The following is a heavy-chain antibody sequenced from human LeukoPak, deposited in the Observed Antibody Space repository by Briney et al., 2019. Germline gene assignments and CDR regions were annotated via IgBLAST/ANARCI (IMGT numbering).Heavy chain of an antibody. Sequence: PSGTLSLTCAVYGGSFSGYYWSWIRQPPGKGLEWIGEINHSGSTNYNPSLKSRVTISVDTSKNQFSLKLSSVTAADTAVYYCARFGYSGGYWGQGTLVTVSS. V-gene: IGHV4-34*01. CDR3: ARFGYSGGY. CDR1: GGSFSGYY. J-gene: IGHJ4*02. D-gene: IGHD5-12*01. CDR2: INHSGST.